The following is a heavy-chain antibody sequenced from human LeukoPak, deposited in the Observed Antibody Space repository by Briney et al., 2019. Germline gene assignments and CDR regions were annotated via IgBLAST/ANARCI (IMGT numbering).Heavy chain of an antibody. CDR1: GGSFSGYY. CDR2: INHSGST. CDR3: ARVPISYDSSQDY. V-gene: IGHV4-34*01. J-gene: IGHJ4*02. D-gene: IGHD3-22*01. Sequence: PSETLSLTCAVYGGSFSGYYWSWIRQPPGKGLEWIGEINHSGSTNYNPSLKSRVTISVDTSKNQFSLKLSSVTAADTAVYYCARVPISYDSSQDYWGQGTLVTVSS.